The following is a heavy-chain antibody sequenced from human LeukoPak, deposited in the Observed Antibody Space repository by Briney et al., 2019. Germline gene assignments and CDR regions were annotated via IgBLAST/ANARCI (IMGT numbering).Heavy chain of an antibody. D-gene: IGHD2-15*01. Sequence: ASVKVSCKASGYTFTSYGIRWVRQAPGQGLEWMGWISAYNGNTNYAQKLQGRVTMTTDTSTSTAYMELRSLRSDDTAVYYCARAPVDLDIVVVVAATPPHDYWGQGTLVTVSS. CDR2: ISAYNGNT. CDR3: ARAPVDLDIVVVVAATPPHDY. CDR1: GYTFTSYG. J-gene: IGHJ4*02. V-gene: IGHV1-18*01.